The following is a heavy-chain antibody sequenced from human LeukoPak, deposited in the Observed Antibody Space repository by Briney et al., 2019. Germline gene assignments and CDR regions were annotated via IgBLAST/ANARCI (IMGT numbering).Heavy chain of an antibody. V-gene: IGHV1-8*03. D-gene: IGHD2-21*02. CDR1: GYTFTSYD. J-gene: IGHJ4*02. CDR2: MNPNSGNT. Sequence: GASVKVSCKASGYTFTSYDINWVRQATGQGLEWMGWMNPNSGNTGYAQKFQGRVTITRNTSISTAYMELSSLRSEDTAVYYCARGTVYCGGDCYGNWGQGTLVTVSS. CDR3: ARGTVYCGGDCYGN.